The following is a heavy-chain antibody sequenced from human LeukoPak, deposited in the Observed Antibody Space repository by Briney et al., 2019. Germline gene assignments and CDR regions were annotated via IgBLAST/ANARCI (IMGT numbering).Heavy chain of an antibody. Sequence: GGSLRLSCAASGFTFSSYSMNWVRQAPGKGLEWVSSISSSSSYIYYADSVKGRFTISRDNAKNSLYLQMNSLRAEDTAVYYCARDKVVGATNFDYWGQGTLVTVSS. D-gene: IGHD1-26*01. V-gene: IGHV3-21*01. CDR3: ARDKVVGATNFDY. CDR2: ISSSSSYI. CDR1: GFTFSSYS. J-gene: IGHJ4*02.